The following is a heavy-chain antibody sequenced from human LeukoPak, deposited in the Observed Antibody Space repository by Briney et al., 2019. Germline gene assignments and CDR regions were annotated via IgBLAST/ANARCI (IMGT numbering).Heavy chain of an antibody. V-gene: IGHV4-59*08. J-gene: IGHJ6*02. CDR2: IYYSGSST. CDR1: GGSINSDY. D-gene: IGHD1-26*01. Sequence: KPSETLSLNCSVSGGSINSDYWSWVRQPPGKGLEWIAYIYYSGSSTNYNPSLKSRVTISVDRSKNQFSLRLNSVTAADTAVYYCARQGHKLTLVDYYGMDVWGQGTTVTVSS. CDR3: ARQGHKLTLVDYYGMDV.